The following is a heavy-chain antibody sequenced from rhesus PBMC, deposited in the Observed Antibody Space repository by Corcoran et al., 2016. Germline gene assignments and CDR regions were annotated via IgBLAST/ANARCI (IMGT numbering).Heavy chain of an antibody. CDR2: IYGSSGST. CDR3: ARGYSSGWSYNYGLDS. CDR1: GGSISSNY. D-gene: IGHD6S26*01. Sequence: QLQLQESGPGLVKPSETLSLTCAVSGGSISSNYWSWIRQPPGKGLEWIGYIYGSSGSTYYNPSLKSRVTISTDTSKNQFSLTLSSVTAADTAVYYCARGYSSGWSYNYGLDSWGQGVVVTVSS. J-gene: IGHJ6*01. V-gene: IGHV4-173*01.